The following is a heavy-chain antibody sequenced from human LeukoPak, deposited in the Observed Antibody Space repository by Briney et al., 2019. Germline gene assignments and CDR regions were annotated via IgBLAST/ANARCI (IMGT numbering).Heavy chain of an antibody. V-gene: IGHV3-48*01. CDR1: GFAFSASS. CDR3: ATSFDY. CDR2: ISSSGTTI. J-gene: IGHJ4*02. Sequence: GGSLRLSCAASGFAFSASSMNWVRQTPGKGLEWVSYISSSGTTIYYADSVKGRFTISRDNAKNSLSLQMNSLRAEDTAVYYCATSFDYWGQGTLVIVSS.